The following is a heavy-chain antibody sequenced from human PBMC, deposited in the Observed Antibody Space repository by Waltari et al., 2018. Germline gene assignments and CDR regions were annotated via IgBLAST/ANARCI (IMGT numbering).Heavy chain of an antibody. CDR1: GGSISIATDY. J-gene: IGHJ4*02. V-gene: IGHV4-39*07. CDR2: IYYSGST. D-gene: IGHD1-26*01. Sequence: QLQLQESGPGLVKPSETLSLSCTVSGGSISIATDYWGWIRRPPGKGLEWIGTIYYSGSTQYNPSLKSRVTISIDTSKNQFSLKLNSVTAADTAVYYCARHQVGVTPFDYWGQGILVTVSS. CDR3: ARHQVGVTPFDY.